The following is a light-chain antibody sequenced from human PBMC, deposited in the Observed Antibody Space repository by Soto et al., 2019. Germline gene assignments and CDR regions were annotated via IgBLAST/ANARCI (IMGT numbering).Light chain of an antibody. CDR1: SSDVGAYNY. V-gene: IGLV2-8*01. J-gene: IGLJ1*01. Sequence: QSVLTQPPSASGSPGQSVTISCTGTSSDVGAYNYVSWYQQHPGKAPKLMIYEVSKRPSGVPDRFSGSKSGNTASLTVSGLQAEDEADYYCSSYAGKYNIYFFGNGTKVTVX. CDR3: SSYAGKYNIYF. CDR2: EVS.